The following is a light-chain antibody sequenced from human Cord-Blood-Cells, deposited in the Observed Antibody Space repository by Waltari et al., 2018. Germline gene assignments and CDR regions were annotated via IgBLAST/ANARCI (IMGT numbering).Light chain of an antibody. CDR3: QQRSNWPPIT. CDR2: DAS. J-gene: IGKJ5*01. Sequence: ILLTQSPATLSFSPGERATLSCRASQSVSSYLAWSQQKPGQAPRLLIYDASNRATGIPARFSGSGSGTDFTLNISSLEPEDFAVYYCQQRSNWPPITFGQGTRLEIK. CDR1: QSVSSY. V-gene: IGKV3-11*01.